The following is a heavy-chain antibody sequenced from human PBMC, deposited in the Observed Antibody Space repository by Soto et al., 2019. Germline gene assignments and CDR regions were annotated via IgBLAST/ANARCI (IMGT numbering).Heavy chain of an antibody. Sequence: RASVKVSFKASGYTFTGYYMHWVRQAPGQGLEWMGWINPNSGGTNYAQKFQGRVTMTRDTSISTAYMELSRLRSDDTAVYYCARDSENSSYYYGMDVWGQGTTVTVSS. J-gene: IGHJ6*02. V-gene: IGHV1-2*02. CDR1: GYTFTGYY. D-gene: IGHD6-6*01. CDR2: INPNSGGT. CDR3: ARDSENSSYYYGMDV.